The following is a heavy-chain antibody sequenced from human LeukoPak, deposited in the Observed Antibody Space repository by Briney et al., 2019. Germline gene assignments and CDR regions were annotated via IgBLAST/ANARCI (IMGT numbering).Heavy chain of an antibody. CDR1: GSTFSNYA. J-gene: IGHJ6*04. CDR2: LRDSGETT. D-gene: IGHD3-10*02. V-gene: IGHV3-23*01. CDR3: AELGITMIGGV. Sequence: GGSLRLSCAASGSTFSNYAMSWVRQVPGKGLEWVSALRDSGETTYYADSVKGRFTISRDNSKNTLYLQMNSLRAEDTAVYYCAELGITMIGGVWGKGTTVTISS.